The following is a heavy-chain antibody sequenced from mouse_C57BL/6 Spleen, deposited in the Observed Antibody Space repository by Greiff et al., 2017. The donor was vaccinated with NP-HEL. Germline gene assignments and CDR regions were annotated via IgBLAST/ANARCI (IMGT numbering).Heavy chain of an antibody. CDR2: ISNGGGST. V-gene: IGHV5-12*01. CDR3: ARQRNCMDY. J-gene: IGHJ4*01. Sequence: DVKLVESGGGLVQPGGSLKLSCAASGFTFSDYYMYWVRQTPEKRLEWVAYISNGGGSTYYPDTVKGRFTISRDNAKNTLYLQMSRLKAEDTAMYYCARQRNCMDYWGQGTSVTVSS. CDR1: GFTFSDYY.